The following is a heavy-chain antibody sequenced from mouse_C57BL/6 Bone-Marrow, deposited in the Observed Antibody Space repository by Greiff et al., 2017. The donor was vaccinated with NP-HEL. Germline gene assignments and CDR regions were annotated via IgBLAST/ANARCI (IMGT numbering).Heavy chain of an antibody. Sequence: QVQLQQPGAELVKPGASVKLSCKASGYTFTSYWMHWVKQRPGQGLEWIGMIHPNSGSTNYNEKFKSKATLTVDKSSSTSYMQLSSLTSEASAVYYGLSKLLIRRRFAYWGQGTLVTVSA. V-gene: IGHV1-64*01. CDR2: IHPNSGST. CDR3: LSKLLIRRRFAY. CDR1: GYTFTSYW. D-gene: IGHD1-1*01. J-gene: IGHJ3*01.